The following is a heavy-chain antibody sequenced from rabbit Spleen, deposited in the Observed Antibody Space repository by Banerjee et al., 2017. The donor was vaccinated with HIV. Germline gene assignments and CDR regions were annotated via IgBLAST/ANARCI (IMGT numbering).Heavy chain of an antibody. J-gene: IGHJ4*01. CDR1: GFSFSDSDV. CDR3: AREGGILMAGAFNL. Sequence: QELVVESGGLLVKPASFLTPSCNASGFSFSDSDVMCCGRQPPGKGLQWTACINTYTAKPIYATWVKGRFTIPKTPSTTVTLQRTSLTAADTATYFGAREGGILMAGAFNLWGQGTLVTVS. D-gene: IGHD4-1*01. V-gene: IGHV1S45*01. CDR2: INTYTAKP.